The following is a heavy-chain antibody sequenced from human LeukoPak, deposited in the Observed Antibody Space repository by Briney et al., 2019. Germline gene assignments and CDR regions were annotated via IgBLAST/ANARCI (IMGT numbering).Heavy chain of an antibody. V-gene: IGHV3-74*01. Sequence: AGGSLRLSCAASGFTFSNHWMHWVRQTPGKGLVWVSRIKGDGSSISHADSVKGRFTISRDNSKNTLYLQMNSLRAEDTAVYYCGKNRYSGSLSPFDIWGQGTMVTVSS. J-gene: IGHJ3*02. CDR3: GKNRYSGSLSPFDI. CDR1: GFTFSNHW. D-gene: IGHD1-26*01. CDR2: IKGDGSSI.